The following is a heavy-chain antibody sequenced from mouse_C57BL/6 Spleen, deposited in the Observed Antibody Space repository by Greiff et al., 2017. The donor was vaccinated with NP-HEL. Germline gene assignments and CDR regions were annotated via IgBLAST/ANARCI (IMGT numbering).Heavy chain of an antibody. V-gene: IGHV14-4*01. CDR1: GFNIKDDY. Sequence: EVQLQQSGAELVRPGASVKLSCTASGFNIKDDYMHWVKQRPEQGLEWIGWIDPENGDTEYASKFQGKATITADTSSNTAYLQLSSLTSEDTAVYYCTTLTGTGAWFAYWGQGTLVTVSA. CDR3: TTLTGTGAWFAY. D-gene: IGHD4-1*01. CDR2: IDPENGDT. J-gene: IGHJ3*01.